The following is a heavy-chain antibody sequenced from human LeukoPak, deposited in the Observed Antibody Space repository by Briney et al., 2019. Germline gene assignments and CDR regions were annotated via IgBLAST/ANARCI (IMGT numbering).Heavy chain of an antibody. V-gene: IGHV1-2*02. Sequence: ASVKVSCKASGYTFTGYYMHWVRQAPGQGLEWMGWINPNSGGTNYAQKFQGRVTMTRDTSISTAYMELSRLRSDDTAVYYCARGSDVMYYYDSSAPQHWGQGTLVTVSS. CDR2: INPNSGGT. CDR1: GYTFTGYY. CDR3: ARGSDVMYYYDSSAPQH. J-gene: IGHJ1*01. D-gene: IGHD3-22*01.